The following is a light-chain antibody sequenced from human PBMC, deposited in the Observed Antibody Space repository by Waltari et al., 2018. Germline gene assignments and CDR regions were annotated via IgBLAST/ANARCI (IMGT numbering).Light chain of an antibody. CDR2: DVY. CDR3: SSYTSSGVV. CDR1: GSDVGGYDY. Sequence: QSALTQPASVSGSPGQAIIISCTGTGSDVGGYDYVSWYQQYPGKAPRLIIYDVYNRPSGVSNRFSGSKSDNTASLTISGLQADDESVYYCSSYTSSGVVFGGGTKLTVL. J-gene: IGLJ2*01. V-gene: IGLV2-14*01.